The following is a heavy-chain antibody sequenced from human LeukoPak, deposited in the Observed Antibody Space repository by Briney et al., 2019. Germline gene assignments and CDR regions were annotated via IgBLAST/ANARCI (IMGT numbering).Heavy chain of an antibody. CDR3: ARVYCGGDCYGGSWFDP. CDR2: IIPIFGTA. D-gene: IGHD2-21*02. CDR1: GGTFSSYA. Sequence: ASVKVSCKASGGTFSSYAISWVRQAPGQGLEWMGGIIPIFGTADYAQKFQGRVTITADESTSTAYMELSSLRSEDTAVYYCARVYCGGDCYGGSWFDPWGQGTLVTVSS. J-gene: IGHJ5*02. V-gene: IGHV1-69*13.